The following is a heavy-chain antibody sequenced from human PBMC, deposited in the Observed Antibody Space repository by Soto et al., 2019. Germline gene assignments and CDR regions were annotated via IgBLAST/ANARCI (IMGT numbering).Heavy chain of an antibody. Sequence: GESLKISCKGSGYSFTSYWIGWVRQMPGKGLEWMGIIYPGDSDTRYSPSFQGQVTISADKSISTAYLQWSSLKASDTAMYYCARHAASSSSGRWFDPWGQGTLVTVSS. CDR1: GYSFTSYW. CDR2: IYPGDSDT. D-gene: IGHD6-6*01. J-gene: IGHJ5*02. V-gene: IGHV5-51*01. CDR3: ARHAASSSSGRWFDP.